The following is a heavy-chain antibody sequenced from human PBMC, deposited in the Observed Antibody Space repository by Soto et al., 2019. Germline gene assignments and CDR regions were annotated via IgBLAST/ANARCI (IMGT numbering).Heavy chain of an antibody. Sequence: EVQLVESGGGLVQPGGSLRLSCVASGFTYSYYWMSWVRQAPGRGLEWVARIKFDGTGIQYADSAKGRFTISRDNAEISLYLQMRSLRDGDTAVYYCASDSGYVSASSVNQYFDYWGQGSLVTVSS. J-gene: IGHJ4*02. V-gene: IGHV3-7*01. CDR1: GFTYSYYW. CDR2: IKFDGTGI. D-gene: IGHD3-10*01. CDR3: ASDSGYVSASSVNQYFDY.